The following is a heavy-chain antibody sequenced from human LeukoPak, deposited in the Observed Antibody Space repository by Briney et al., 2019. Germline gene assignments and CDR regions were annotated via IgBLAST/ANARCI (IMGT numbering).Heavy chain of an antibody. Sequence: GGSLRLSCAASGFTFSSYAMSWVRQAPGKGLEWVSSIPGSGGATYYADSVRGRFSISRDSSKNTVYLQMNSLRDEDTAVYYCARARPWDSSRSYYFGMDVWGHGTTVTVSS. CDR2: IPGSGGAT. V-gene: IGHV3-23*01. CDR3: ARARPWDSSRSYYFGMDV. J-gene: IGHJ6*02. CDR1: GFTFSSYA. D-gene: IGHD3-22*01.